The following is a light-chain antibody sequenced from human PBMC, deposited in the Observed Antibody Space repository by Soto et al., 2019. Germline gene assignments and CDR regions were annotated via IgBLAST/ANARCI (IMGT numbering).Light chain of an antibody. Sequence: LTKLPGTLPLSPGDRATLSCTARKKVSTSCLDWHQHRPGQAPRLLIYAVSRMATGIPYRFSGSGSGTDFILTISRLEPEDFAVYYCQQCCSSPWTFGQGTKVDIK. J-gene: IGKJ1*01. CDR3: QQCCSSPWT. V-gene: IGKV3-20*01. CDR2: AVS. CDR1: KKVSTSC.